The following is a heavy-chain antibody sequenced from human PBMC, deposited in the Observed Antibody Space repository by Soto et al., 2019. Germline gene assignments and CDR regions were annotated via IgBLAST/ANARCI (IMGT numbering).Heavy chain of an antibody. V-gene: IGHV4-30-2*01. CDR3: ARARNGVDY. D-gene: IGHD3-10*01. Sequence: SETLSLTCTVSGGSVSSGSYYWSWIRQPPGKGLEWIGYIYHSGSTYYNPSLKSRVTISVDRSKNQFSLKLSSVTAADTAVYYCARARNGVDYWGQGTLVTVSS. J-gene: IGHJ4*02. CDR2: IYHSGST. CDR1: GGSVSSGSYY.